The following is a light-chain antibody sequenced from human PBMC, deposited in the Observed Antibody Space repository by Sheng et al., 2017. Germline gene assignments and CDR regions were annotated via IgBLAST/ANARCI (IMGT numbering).Light chain of an antibody. CDR1: QSVRSN. J-gene: IGKJ2*03. CDR2: AAS. CDR3: QQYNNWPPYS. Sequence: EVVMTQSPATLSVSPGERVTLSCRASQSVRSNLAWYQQKTGQAPRLLIYAASTRATGIPARFSGTGSGTEFTLTISNLQSDDSAVYYCQQYNNWPPYSFGQGTKLEIK. V-gene: IGKV3-15*01.